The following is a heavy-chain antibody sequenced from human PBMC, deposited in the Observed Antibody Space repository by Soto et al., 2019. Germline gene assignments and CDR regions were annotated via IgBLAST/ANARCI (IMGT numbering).Heavy chain of an antibody. CDR2: IDPSDSYI. D-gene: IGHD6-13*01. CDR3: ARRHRSPSAFDP. CDR1: GYSFTTYW. V-gene: IGHV5-10-1*01. Sequence: GESLKISCQASGYSFTTYWISWVRQMPGKGLECMGRIDPSDSYINYSPSFQGHVTISADKSISTAYLQWSSLKASDTAMYYCARRHRSPSAFDPSGPATLVTVSS. J-gene: IGHJ5*02.